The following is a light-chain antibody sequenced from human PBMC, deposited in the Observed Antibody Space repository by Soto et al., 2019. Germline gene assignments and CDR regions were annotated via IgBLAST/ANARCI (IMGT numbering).Light chain of an antibody. CDR2: DAS. V-gene: IGKV3-11*01. Sequence: EIVLTQSPATLSLSPGERATVSCRSSQSVSTYLAWYQQRPGQGPRLLIYDASNRATGIPARFSGSGSGTDFTLTISGLEPEDFAIYYCQHRNNRPFSFGPGTKVDI. CDR3: QHRNNRPFS. J-gene: IGKJ3*01. CDR1: QSVSTY.